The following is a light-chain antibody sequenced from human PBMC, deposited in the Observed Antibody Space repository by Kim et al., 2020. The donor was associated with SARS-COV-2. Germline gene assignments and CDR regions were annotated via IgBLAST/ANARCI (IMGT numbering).Light chain of an antibody. V-gene: IGLV1-40*01. CDR3: QSYDSSLNSWV. CDR2: GNK. J-gene: IGLJ3*02. Sequence: QCVTISGTGSSSKIGTGFDVHGYQQLPGTAPRLLIYGNKNRPSGVPDRFSGSKSGTSASLAITGLQAEDEADYFCQSYDSSLNSWVFGGGTQLTVL. CDR1: SSKIGTGFD.